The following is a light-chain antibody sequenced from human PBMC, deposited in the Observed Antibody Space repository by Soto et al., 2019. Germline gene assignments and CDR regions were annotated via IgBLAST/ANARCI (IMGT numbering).Light chain of an antibody. J-gene: IGLJ2*01. CDR3: GTWDSSLSAVV. CDR2: DNI. V-gene: IGLV1-51*01. Sequence: QSVLTQPPSVSAAPGQTVTISCSGSSSNLGSNWVSWYQQLPGAAPKLLIYDNIIRPSGIPDRFSGSKSGTSATLGITGLQTGDEADYYCGTWDSSLSAVVFGGGTKLTVL. CDR1: SSNLGSNW.